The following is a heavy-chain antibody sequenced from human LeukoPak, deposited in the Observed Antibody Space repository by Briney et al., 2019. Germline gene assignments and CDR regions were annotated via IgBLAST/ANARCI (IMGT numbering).Heavy chain of an antibody. CDR2: IYYSGST. J-gene: IGHJ4*02. D-gene: IGHD3-22*01. Sequence: PSETLSLTCTVSGGSISSSSYYWGWIRQPPGKGLEWIGSIYYSGSTYYNPSLKSRVTISVDTSKNQFSLKLTSVTAADTAVYYCARDPTRYYDTSGYPYYFDYWGQGALVTVSS. CDR3: ARDPTRYYDTSGYPYYFDY. V-gene: IGHV4-39*07. CDR1: GGSISSSSYY.